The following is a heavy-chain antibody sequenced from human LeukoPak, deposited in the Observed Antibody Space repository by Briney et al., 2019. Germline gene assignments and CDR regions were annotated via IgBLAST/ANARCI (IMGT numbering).Heavy chain of an antibody. V-gene: IGHV4-34*01. CDR1: GGSFSGYY. Sequence: SETLSLTCAVYGGSFSGYYWSWIRQPPGKGLEWIGEINHSGSTNYNPSLKSRVTISVDTSKNQFSLKLSSVTAADTAVYYCAREGIGYCSSTSCYASYFDYWGQGTLVTVSS. CDR3: AREGIGYCSSTSCYASYFDY. D-gene: IGHD2-2*01. J-gene: IGHJ4*02. CDR2: INHSGST.